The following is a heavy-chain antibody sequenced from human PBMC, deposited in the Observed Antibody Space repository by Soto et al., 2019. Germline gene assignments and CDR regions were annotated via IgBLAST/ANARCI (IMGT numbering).Heavy chain of an antibody. CDR3: ARGNHRWLQLWYFDL. CDR2: IIPIFGTA. J-gene: IGHJ2*01. CDR1: GGTFSSYT. V-gene: IGHV1-69*12. D-gene: IGHD5-12*01. Sequence: QVQLVQSGAEVKKPGSSVTVSCKASGGTFSSYTISWVRQAPGQGLEWMGGIIPIFGTATYAQKFQGRVTITADEATSTAYMELNSLRSEDTAVYYCARGNHRWLQLWYFDLWGRGTLVTVSS.